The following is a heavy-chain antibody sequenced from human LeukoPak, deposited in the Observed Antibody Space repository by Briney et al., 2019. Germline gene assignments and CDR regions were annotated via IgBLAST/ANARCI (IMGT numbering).Heavy chain of an antibody. CDR1: GYTFTSYD. Sequence: ASVKVSCKASGYTFTSYDMNWVRQAPGQGLEWMGWMNPNSGSTDYAQRFQGRVTITRNTSISTAYMELSGLRSEDTAVYYCARGRSTGYPYYFECWGQGTLVTVSS. J-gene: IGHJ4*02. D-gene: IGHD5-18*01. CDR3: ARGRSTGYPYYFEC. V-gene: IGHV1-8*03. CDR2: MNPNSGST.